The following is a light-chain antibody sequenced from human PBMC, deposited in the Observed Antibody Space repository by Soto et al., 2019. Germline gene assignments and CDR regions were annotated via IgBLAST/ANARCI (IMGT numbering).Light chain of an antibody. Sequence: EILLTQSPATLSLSPGESSALSCRASQSVGTYLAWYQQKPGQSPRLLMFDVSNRATGIPARFSGSGSGTDFTLTISSLEPEDFGVYYCQHRSIWPVSFGQGTRLEIK. CDR1: QSVGTY. CDR3: QHRSIWPVS. CDR2: DVS. V-gene: IGKV3-11*01. J-gene: IGKJ5*01.